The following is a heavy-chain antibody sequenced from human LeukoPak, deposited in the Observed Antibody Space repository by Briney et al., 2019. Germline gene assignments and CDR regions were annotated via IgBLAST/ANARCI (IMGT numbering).Heavy chain of an antibody. J-gene: IGHJ3*01. D-gene: IGHD5-18*01. Sequence: SVKVSCKASGGTLSTYSVSWVRQAPGQGLEWMGRIIPILHITNYAQNFQGRATITADKSTTTAYMELSSLRSEDTAVYSCARGLKEVAEWGDTASYDSFEFWGQGAMVTVSS. CDR2: IIPILHIT. CDR3: ARGLKEVAEWGDTASYDSFEF. CDR1: GGTLSTYS. V-gene: IGHV1-69*02.